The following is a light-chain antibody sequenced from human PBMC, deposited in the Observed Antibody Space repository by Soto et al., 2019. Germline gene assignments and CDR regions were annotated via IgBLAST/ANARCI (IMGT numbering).Light chain of an antibody. V-gene: IGLV1-44*01. J-gene: IGLJ3*02. CDR1: RSNIGSNT. CDR2: ANN. Sequence: QSVLIQSPSASGTPGQRVTISCSGSRSNIGSNTVNWYQQVPGTAPRLLIYANNQRPSGVPDRFSGSKSGTSASLAISGLQSEDEADYYCAAGDDSLNGPVFGGGTQLTVL. CDR3: AAGDDSLNGPV.